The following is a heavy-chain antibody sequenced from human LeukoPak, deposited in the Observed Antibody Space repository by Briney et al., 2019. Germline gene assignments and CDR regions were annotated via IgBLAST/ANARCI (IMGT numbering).Heavy chain of an antibody. V-gene: IGHV3-23*01. CDR2: ISGSGGST. D-gene: IGHD3-10*01. CDR1: GFTFSSYA. J-gene: IGHJ6*02. CDR3: AKSGQYYYGSGSYLETFYYYYYGMDV. Sequence: GGSLRLSCAASGFTFSSYAMSWVRQAPGKGLEWVSAISGSGGSTYYADSVKGRFTISRDNSKNTLYLQMNSLRAEDTAVYYCAKSGQYYYGSGSYLETFYYYYYGMDVWGQGTTVTVSS.